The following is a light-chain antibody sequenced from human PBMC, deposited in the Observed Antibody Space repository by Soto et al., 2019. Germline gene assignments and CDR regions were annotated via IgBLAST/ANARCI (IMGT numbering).Light chain of an antibody. Sequence: EIVMTQSPATLSVSPGERATLSCRASQSVGSDLAWYQQKPGQAPRLVIYDAYNRATGIPSRFSGSGSGTDFTLTISSLEPEDSAVYYCQQRHMWPITFGQGTRLEIK. CDR2: DAY. CDR3: QQRHMWPIT. J-gene: IGKJ5*01. V-gene: IGKV3-11*01. CDR1: QSVGSD.